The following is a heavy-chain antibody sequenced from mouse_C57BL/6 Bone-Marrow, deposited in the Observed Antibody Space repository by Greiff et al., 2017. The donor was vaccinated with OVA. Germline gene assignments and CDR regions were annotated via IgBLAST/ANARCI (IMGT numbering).Heavy chain of an antibody. Sequence: VQVVESGPELVKPGASVKISCKASGYAFSSSWMNWVKQRPGKGLEWIGRIYPGDGDTNYNGKFKGKATLTADKSSSTAYMQLSSLTSEDSAVYFCASGIPAYWGQGTTLTVSS. J-gene: IGHJ2*01. CDR2: IYPGDGDT. CDR3: ASGIPAY. D-gene: IGHD4-1*01. CDR1: GYAFSSSW. V-gene: IGHV1-82*01.